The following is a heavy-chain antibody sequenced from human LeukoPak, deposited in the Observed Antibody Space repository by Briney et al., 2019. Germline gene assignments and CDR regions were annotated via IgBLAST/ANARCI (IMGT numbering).Heavy chain of an antibody. CDR2: FDPEDGET. Sequence: GASVKVSCKVSGYALTELSMHWVRQAPGKGLEWMGGFDPEDGETIYAQKFQGRVTMTEDTSTDTAYMELSSLRSEDTAVYYCATSLELLTGYQDWGQGTLVTVSS. V-gene: IGHV1-24*01. CDR1: GYALTELS. J-gene: IGHJ4*02. CDR3: ATSLELLTGYQD. D-gene: IGHD3-9*01.